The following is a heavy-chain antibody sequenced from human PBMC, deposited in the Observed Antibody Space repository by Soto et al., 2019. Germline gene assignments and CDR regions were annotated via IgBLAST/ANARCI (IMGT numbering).Heavy chain of an antibody. J-gene: IGHJ6*03. CDR2: IKEDGSEK. Sequence: EVQLVESGGGLVQPGGSLRLSCAASGFTFSSYWMTWVRQAPGKGLEWVANIKEDGSEKYYVGSVKGRFTISRDNAKNSGYLQMNCLRAEDTAVYYCADSGSYTDVWGKGTTVTVSS. CDR1: GFTFSSYW. CDR3: ADSGSYTDV. V-gene: IGHV3-7*01. D-gene: IGHD5-12*01.